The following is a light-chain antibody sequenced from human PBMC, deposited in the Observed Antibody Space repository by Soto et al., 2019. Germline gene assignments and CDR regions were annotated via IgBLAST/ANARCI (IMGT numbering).Light chain of an antibody. Sequence: EIVLTQSPGTLSLSPGERATLSCRASQSVTSSYLAWYQQNPGQAPRLLLYGASSRATGIPDRFSGSGSGTDLTLTISRLEPEDFAVYYCQHCGSSPFTYGPGTKVDIK. CDR1: QSVTSSY. J-gene: IGKJ3*01. V-gene: IGKV3-20*01. CDR3: QHCGSSPFT. CDR2: GAS.